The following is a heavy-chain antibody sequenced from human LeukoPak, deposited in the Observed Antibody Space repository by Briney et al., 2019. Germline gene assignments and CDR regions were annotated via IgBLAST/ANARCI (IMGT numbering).Heavy chain of an antibody. CDR1: GGSISSSNW. CDR3: ARKGTAYGGNSGFDY. V-gene: IGHV4-4*02. Sequence: SETLSLTCAVSGGSISSSNWWSWVPQPPGKGLEWIGEIYHSGSTNYNPSLKSRVTISVDKSKNQFSLKLSSVTAADTAVYYCARKGTAYGGNSGFDYSGQGTLVTVSS. D-gene: IGHD4-23*01. J-gene: IGHJ4*02. CDR2: IYHSGST.